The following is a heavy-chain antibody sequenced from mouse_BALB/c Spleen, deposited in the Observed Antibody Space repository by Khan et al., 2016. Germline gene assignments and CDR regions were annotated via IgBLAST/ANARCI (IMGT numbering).Heavy chain of an antibody. CDR3: ARLHYYGYMNY. D-gene: IGHD1-2*01. CDR2: INPDSSTI. Sequence: EVKLEVSGGGLVQPGGSLKLSCAASGFDFSRYWMSWVRQAPGKGLEWIGEINPDSSTINYTPSLTDKFIISRDNAKNTLYLQMSKVRSEDTDLYFCARLHYYGYMNYWGQGTTLTVSS. J-gene: IGHJ2*01. CDR1: GFDFSRYW. V-gene: IGHV4-1*02.